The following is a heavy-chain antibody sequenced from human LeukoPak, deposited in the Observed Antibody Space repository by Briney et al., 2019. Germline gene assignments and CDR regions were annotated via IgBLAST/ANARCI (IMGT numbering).Heavy chain of an antibody. Sequence: SSETLSLTCTVSGGSISSSSYYWGWIRQPPGKGLEWIGEINHSGRTKYNPSLKSRDTISLDTSKNQFSLRLTSVTAADTSVYYCAGTAVITPDVFDIWGQGTMVTASS. CDR2: INHSGRT. J-gene: IGHJ3*02. CDR1: GGSISSSSYY. V-gene: IGHV4-39*01. CDR3: AGTAVITPDVFDI. D-gene: IGHD4-23*01.